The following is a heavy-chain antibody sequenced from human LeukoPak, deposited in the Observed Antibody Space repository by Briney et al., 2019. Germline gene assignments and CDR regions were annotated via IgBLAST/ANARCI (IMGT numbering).Heavy chain of an antibody. CDR1: GFTFSNCA. CDR3: ASPPGRPNGD. CDR2: ISYGGSST. V-gene: IGHV3-30*04. J-gene: IGHJ4*02. Sequence: PGGSLRLSCAASGFTFSNCAMSWVRQAPGKGLEWVATISYGGSSTYSAASVKGRFTISRDNSKNTLSLQMNSLRVEDTAMYYCASPPGRPNGDWGQGTLVTVSS. D-gene: IGHD7-27*01.